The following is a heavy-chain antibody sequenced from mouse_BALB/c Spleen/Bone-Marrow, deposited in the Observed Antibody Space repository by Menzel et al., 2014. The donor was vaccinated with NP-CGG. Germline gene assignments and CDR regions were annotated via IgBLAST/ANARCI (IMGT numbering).Heavy chain of an antibody. CDR1: GFNIKVIY. CDR2: IDPANGNS. D-gene: IGHD2-1*01. CDR3: TRGGNYGWFAY. Sequence: EVQVVESGAELVKPGASVKLSCTASGFNIKVIYMHWVKERPEQGLEWIGRIDPANGNSIYDPKFQDKATITADTSSNTAYLQLSSLTSEDTAVYYCTRGGNYGWFAYWGQGTLVTVSA. J-gene: IGHJ3*01. V-gene: IGHV14-3*02.